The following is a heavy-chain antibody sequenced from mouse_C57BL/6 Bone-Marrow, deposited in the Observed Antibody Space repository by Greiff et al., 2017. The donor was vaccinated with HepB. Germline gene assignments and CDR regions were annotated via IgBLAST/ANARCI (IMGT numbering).Heavy chain of an antibody. Sequence: VMLVESGPELVKPGASVKISCKASGYAFSSSWMNWVKQRPGKGLEWIGRIYPGDGDTNYNGKFKGKATLTADKSSSTAYMQLSSLTSEDSAVYFCARNGNYDTYWGQGTLVTVSA. D-gene: IGHD2-1*01. CDR2: IYPGDGDT. V-gene: IGHV1-82*01. CDR3: ARNGNYDTY. CDR1: GYAFSSSW. J-gene: IGHJ3*01.